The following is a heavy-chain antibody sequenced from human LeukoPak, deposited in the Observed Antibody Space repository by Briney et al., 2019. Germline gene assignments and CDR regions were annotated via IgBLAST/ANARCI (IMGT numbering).Heavy chain of an antibody. J-gene: IGHJ4*02. Sequence: GGSLRLSCAASGFTFSSYSMNWVRQAPGKGLEWVSYISSSSSYIYYADSVKGRFTISRDNAKNSLYLQMNTLRAEDTAVYYCAKNGGTTTPLYFDYWGQGTLVTVSS. CDR1: GFTFSSYS. CDR3: AKNGGTTTPLYFDY. V-gene: IGHV3-21*05. D-gene: IGHD1-7*01. CDR2: ISSSSSYI.